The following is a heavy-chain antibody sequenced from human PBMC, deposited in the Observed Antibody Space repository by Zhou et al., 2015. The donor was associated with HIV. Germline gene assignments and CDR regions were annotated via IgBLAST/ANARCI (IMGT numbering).Heavy chain of an antibody. D-gene: IGHD6-19*01. J-gene: IGHJ1*01. Sequence: QVQLVQSGAEVKKPGSSVKVSCKASGGTFSSYAISWVRQAPGQGLEWMGGIIPIFGTANYAQKFQGRVTITADESTSTAYMELSSLRSEDTAVYYCANVALGGVSGWYEYFQHWGQGTLVTVSS. CDR3: ANVALGGVSGWYEYFQH. V-gene: IGHV1-69*12. CDR1: GGTFSSYA. CDR2: IIPIFGTA.